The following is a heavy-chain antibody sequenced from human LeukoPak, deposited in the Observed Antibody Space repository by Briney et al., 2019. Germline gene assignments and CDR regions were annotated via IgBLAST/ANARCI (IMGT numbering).Heavy chain of an antibody. CDR3: ARELYSSGWRFDY. Sequence: PSETLSLTCTVSGGSISSGGYYWSWLRQHPGKGLEWIGYIYYSGSTYYNPSLKSRVTISVDTSKNQFSLKLSSVTAADTAVYYCARELYSSGWRFDYWGQGTLVTVSS. CDR2: IYYSGST. V-gene: IGHV4-31*03. D-gene: IGHD6-19*01. CDR1: GGSISSGGYY. J-gene: IGHJ4*02.